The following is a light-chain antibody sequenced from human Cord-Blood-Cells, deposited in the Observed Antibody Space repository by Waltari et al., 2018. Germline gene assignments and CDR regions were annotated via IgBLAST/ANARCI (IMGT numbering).Light chain of an antibody. CDR2: EGS. V-gene: IGLV2-23*01. CDR3: CSYAGSSTV. Sequence: QSALTQPASVSGSPGQSITIPCTGPSSDVGSYNLVSWYQQHPGKAPKLMIYEGSKRPSGVSNRFSGSKSGNTASLTISGLQAEDEADYYCCSYAGSSTVFGGGTKLTVL. CDR1: SSDVGSYNL. J-gene: IGLJ3*02.